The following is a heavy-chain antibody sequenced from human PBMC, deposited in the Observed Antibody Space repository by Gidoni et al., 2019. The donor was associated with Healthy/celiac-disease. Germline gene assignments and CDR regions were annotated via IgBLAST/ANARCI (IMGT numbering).Heavy chain of an antibody. CDR3: ARGNYGGNIDY. CDR1: GFTFSSYW. Sequence: EVQLVESGGGLVQPGGSLRLSGDASGFTFSSYWMHWVRQAPGKGLVWVSRINSDGSSTSYADSVKGRFTISRDNAKNTLYLQMNSLRAEDTAVYYCARGNYGGNIDYWGQGTLVTVSS. V-gene: IGHV3-74*01. CDR2: INSDGSST. J-gene: IGHJ4*02. D-gene: IGHD4-17*01.